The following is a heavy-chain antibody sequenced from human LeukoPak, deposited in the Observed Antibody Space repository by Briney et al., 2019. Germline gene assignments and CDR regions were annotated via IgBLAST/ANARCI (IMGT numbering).Heavy chain of an antibody. D-gene: IGHD4-17*01. CDR1: GYTFTGYY. J-gene: IGHJ4*02. CDR3: ARDLEYGDYARLGY. Sequence: ASVRVSCKASGYTFTGYYMHWVRQAPGQGLEWMGWINPNSGGTNYAQKFQGRVTMTRDTSTSTVYMELSSLRSEDTAVYYCARDLEYGDYARLGYWGQGTLVTVSS. CDR2: INPNSGGT. V-gene: IGHV1-2*02.